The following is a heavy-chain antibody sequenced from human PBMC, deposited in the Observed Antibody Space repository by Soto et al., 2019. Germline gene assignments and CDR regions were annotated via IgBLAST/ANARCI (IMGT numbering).Heavy chain of an antibody. D-gene: IGHD4-17*01. J-gene: IGHJ4*02. Sequence: QLQLQESGPGLVKPSETLSLTCTVSGGSMGGSSYYSGWIRQSPGKGLEWIGSIYYSGRTYYNPSLKSRVTISVDTSRNQFSLNLSSVAAADAAVYYCARLTTKTTKWGQGTLVTVSS. V-gene: IGHV4-39*01. CDR2: IYYSGRT. CDR1: GGSMGGSSYY. CDR3: ARLTTKTTK.